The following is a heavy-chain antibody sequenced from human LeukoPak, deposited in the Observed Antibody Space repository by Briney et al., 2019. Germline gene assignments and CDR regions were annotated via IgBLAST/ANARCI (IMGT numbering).Heavy chain of an antibody. D-gene: IGHD2-2*01. CDR2: INPSDGST. CDR3: ARRDCSRTRCYGPNWIDP. CDR1: GYTFTSYY. V-gene: IGHV1-46*01. Sequence: GASVKVSCKASGYTFTSYYVHWVRQAPGQGLEWMGIINPSDGSTGYAQKFQGRVTMTRDTSTSTVYMELNSLKSEDTAVYYCARRDCSRTRCYGPNWIDPWGPGTLVTVSS. J-gene: IGHJ5*02.